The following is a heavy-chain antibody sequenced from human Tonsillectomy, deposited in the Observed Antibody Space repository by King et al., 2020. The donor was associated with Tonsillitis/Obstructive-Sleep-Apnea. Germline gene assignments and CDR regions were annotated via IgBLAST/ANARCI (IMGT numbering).Heavy chain of an antibody. CDR3: ARGPGWVVNIGGPREGYYMDV. J-gene: IGHJ6*03. CDR1: GFTFSSYA. V-gene: IGHV3-30*01. CDR2: ISYDGSNK. D-gene: IGHD4-23*01. Sequence: VQLVESGGGVVQPGRSLRLSCAASGFTFSSYAMHWVRQAPGKGLEWVAVISYDGSNKYYADSVKGRFTISRDNSKNTLYLQMNSLRAEDTAVYYCARGPGWVVNIGGPREGYYMDVWGKGTTVTVSS.